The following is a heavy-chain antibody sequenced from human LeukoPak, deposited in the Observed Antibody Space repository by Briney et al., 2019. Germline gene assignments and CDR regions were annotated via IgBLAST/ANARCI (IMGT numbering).Heavy chain of an antibody. J-gene: IGHJ6*03. CDR2: IYPGDSDT. CDR1: GYSFTSYW. CDR3: ARTKLSDYYYYYYMDV. D-gene: IGHD4-23*01. Sequence: GESLKISCKGSGYSFTSYWISWVRQMPGKGLEWMGIIYPGDSDTRYSPSFQGQVTISADKSISTAYLQWSSLKASDTAMYYCARTKLSDYYYYYYMDVWGKGTTVTVSS. V-gene: IGHV5-51*01.